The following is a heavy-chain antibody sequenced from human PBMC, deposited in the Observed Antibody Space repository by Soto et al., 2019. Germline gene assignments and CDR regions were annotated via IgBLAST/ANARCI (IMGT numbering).Heavy chain of an antibody. CDR3: ARDMYSSDYFVKWFEP. D-gene: IGHD3-22*01. J-gene: IGHJ5*02. Sequence: QVRLVESGGGAVQPGRSLRLSCTASGFSFSSYAMYWLRQPPGKGLEWVAVISKDGMNKNYADSVKGRVTVSRDNANYSLDLQLNSLRGEDTTMYYCARDMYSSDYFVKWFEPWGQGTLVTVSS. V-gene: IGHV3-30*04. CDR2: ISKDGMNK. CDR1: GFSFSSYA.